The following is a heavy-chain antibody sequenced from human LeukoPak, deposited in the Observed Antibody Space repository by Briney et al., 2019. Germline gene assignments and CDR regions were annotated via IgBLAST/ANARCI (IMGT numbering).Heavy chain of an antibody. CDR1: GYSISSGYY. CDR2: IYHSGST. V-gene: IGHV4-38-2*02. Sequence: SETLSLTCTVSGYSISSGYYWGWSRQPPGKGLEWIGSIYHSGSTYYNPSLKSRVTISVDTSKNQFSLKLSSVTAADTAVYYCARVGDAFDIWGQGTMVTVSS. D-gene: IGHD3-16*01. J-gene: IGHJ3*02. CDR3: ARVGDAFDI.